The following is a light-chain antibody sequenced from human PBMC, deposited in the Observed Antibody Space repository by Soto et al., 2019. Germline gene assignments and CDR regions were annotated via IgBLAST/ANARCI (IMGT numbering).Light chain of an antibody. J-gene: IGLJ3*02. Sequence: QSALTQPPSASGSPGQSITTSCTGTSSDVGGYNYVSWYQQHPGKAPKLMIYEVSKRPSGVSNRFSGSKSGNTASLTISGLQAEDEADYYCSSYAGSNNWVFGGGTKLTVL. V-gene: IGLV2-8*01. CDR2: EVS. CDR1: SSDVGGYNY. CDR3: SSYAGSNNWV.